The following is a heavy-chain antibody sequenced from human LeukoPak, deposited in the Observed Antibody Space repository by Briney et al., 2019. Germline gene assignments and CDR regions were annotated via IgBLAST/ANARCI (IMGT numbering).Heavy chain of an antibody. D-gene: IGHD2-2*01. Sequence: GGSLRLSCAASAFTFSSYAMTWVRQAPGKGLEWVSTVSAGGDSTYYADSVKGRFTISRDNAKNTLSLQMNSLRADDTAVYYCAKDRYVGSRGQDSTDYFDYWGQGTLVTVYS. CDR2: VSAGGDST. CDR1: AFTFSSYA. V-gene: IGHV3-23*01. CDR3: AKDRYVGSRGQDSTDYFDY. J-gene: IGHJ4*02.